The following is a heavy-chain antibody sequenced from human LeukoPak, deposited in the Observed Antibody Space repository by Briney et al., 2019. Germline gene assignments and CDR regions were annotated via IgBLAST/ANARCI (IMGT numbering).Heavy chain of an antibody. J-gene: IGHJ4*02. Sequence: SETLSLTCTVSGGSISSYYWSWIRQPPGKGLEWIGYIYYSGSTNYNPSLKSRVTISVDTSKNQFSLKLSSVTAADTAVYYCARHGFGRNLDYWGQGTLVTVSS. CDR2: IYYSGST. CDR1: GGSISSYY. CDR3: ARHGFGRNLDY. V-gene: IGHV4-59*08. D-gene: IGHD3-10*01.